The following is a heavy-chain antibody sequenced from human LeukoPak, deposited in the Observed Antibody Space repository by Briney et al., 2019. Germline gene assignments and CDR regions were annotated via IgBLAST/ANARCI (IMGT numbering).Heavy chain of an antibody. D-gene: IGHD6-13*01. CDR2: IYYTGGT. J-gene: IGHJ4*02. CDR1: GGSFSSYY. V-gene: IGHV4-59*01. Sequence: SETLSLTCAVYGGSFSSYYWSWIRQPPGKGLEWIGFIYYTGGTNYNPSLKSRVTISVDTSKNQFSLKLSSVTAADTAVYYCARERTSAGSNYFDYWGQGTLVTVSS. CDR3: ARERTSAGSNYFDY.